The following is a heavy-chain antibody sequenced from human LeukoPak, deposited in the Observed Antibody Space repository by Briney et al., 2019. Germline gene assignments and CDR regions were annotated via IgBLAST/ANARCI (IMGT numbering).Heavy chain of an antibody. CDR1: GYTFTGYY. Sequence: ASVKVSCKASGYTFTGYYMHWVRQAPGQGLEWMGWINPNSGGTNYAQKFQGRVTMTRDTSISTAYMELSRLRSDDTAVYYCARDLGMRYSGSCEDHFDYWGQGTLVTVSS. CDR2: INPNSGGT. J-gene: IGHJ4*02. D-gene: IGHD1-26*01. CDR3: ARDLGMRYSGSCEDHFDY. V-gene: IGHV1-2*02.